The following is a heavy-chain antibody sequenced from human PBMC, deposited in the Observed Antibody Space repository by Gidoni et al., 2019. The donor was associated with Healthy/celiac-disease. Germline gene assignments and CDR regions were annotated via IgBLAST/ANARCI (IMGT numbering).Heavy chain of an antibody. V-gene: IGHV4-59*08. Sequence: QVQLQESGPGLVKPSETLSLTCTVSGGSISSYYWTWIRQPPGKGLEWIGYIYYSGSTNYNPSLKSRVTISVDTSKNQFSLKLSSVTAADTAVYYCARWCPPSATYYYDSSGCDAFDIWGQGTMVTVSS. CDR1: GGSISSYY. D-gene: IGHD3-22*01. J-gene: IGHJ3*02. CDR3: ARWCPPSATYYYDSSGCDAFDI. CDR2: IYYSGST.